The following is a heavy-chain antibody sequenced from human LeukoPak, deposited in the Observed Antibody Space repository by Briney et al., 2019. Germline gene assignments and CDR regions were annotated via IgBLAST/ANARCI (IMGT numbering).Heavy chain of an antibody. D-gene: IGHD2-21*02. CDR3: ARSHCGGDCAYDY. CDR2: FDPEDGET. V-gene: IGHV1-24*01. J-gene: IGHJ4*02. Sequence: VASVKVSCKASGYTFTSYGISWVRQAPGKGLEWMGGFDPEDGETIYAQKFQGRVTMTEDTSTDTAYMELSSLRSEDTAVYYCARSHCGGDCAYDYWGQGTLVTVSS. CDR1: GYTFTSYG.